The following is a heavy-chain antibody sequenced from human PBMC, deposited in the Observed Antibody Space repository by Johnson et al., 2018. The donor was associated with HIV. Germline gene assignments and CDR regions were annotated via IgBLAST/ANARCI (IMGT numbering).Heavy chain of an antibody. CDR1: GFTVSSNY. CDR3: AREDQDAFDI. Sequence: VQLVESGVGLVQPGGSLRLSCAASGFTVSSNYMSWVRQAPGKGLEWVSVIYSGGSTYYADSVKGRFTISRDNSKNTLYLQMNSLRAEDTAVYYGAREDQDAFDIWGQGTMVTVSS. J-gene: IGHJ3*02. CDR2: IYSGGST. V-gene: IGHV3-66*01.